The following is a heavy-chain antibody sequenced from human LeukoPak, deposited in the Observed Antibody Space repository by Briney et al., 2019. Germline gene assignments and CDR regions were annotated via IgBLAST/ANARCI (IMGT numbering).Heavy chain of an antibody. CDR3: AKRYDFWSGYYTDFDY. J-gene: IGHJ4*02. D-gene: IGHD3-3*01. Sequence: QTGGSLRLSCAASGFTFSSYAMSWVRQAPGKGLEWVSAISGSGGSTYYADPVKGRFTISRDNSKNTLYLQMNSLRAEDTAVYYCAKRYDFWSGYYTDFDYWGQGTLVTVSS. CDR2: ISGSGGST. V-gene: IGHV3-23*01. CDR1: GFTFSSYA.